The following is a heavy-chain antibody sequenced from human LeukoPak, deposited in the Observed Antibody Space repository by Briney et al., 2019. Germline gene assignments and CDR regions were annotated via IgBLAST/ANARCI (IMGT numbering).Heavy chain of an antibody. CDR1: GGSISSSSYY. CDR3: ARRPYDSSGYYYVNWFFDL. J-gene: IGHJ2*01. CDR2: IYYSGST. D-gene: IGHD3-22*01. Sequence: PSETLSLTCTVSGGSISSSSYYWGWIRQPPGKGLEWIGSIYYSGSTYYNPSLKSRFTISVDTSKNQFSLKLSSVTAADTAVYSCARRPYDSSGYYYVNWFFDLWGRGTLVTVSS. V-gene: IGHV4-39*01.